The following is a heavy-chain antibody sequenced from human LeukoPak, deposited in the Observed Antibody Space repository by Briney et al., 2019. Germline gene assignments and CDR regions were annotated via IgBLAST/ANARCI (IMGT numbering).Heavy chain of an antibody. D-gene: IGHD3-10*01. CDR2: IYHSGST. Sequence: PSETLSLTCTVSGGSIASYYWSWIRQPPGKGLEWIGYIYHSGSTNYNPSLKSRVTISVDTSKNQFSLKLSSVTAADTAVYYCATMVRNNWFDPWGQGTLVTVSS. J-gene: IGHJ5*02. CDR1: GGSIASYY. CDR3: ATMVRNNWFDP. V-gene: IGHV4-59*01.